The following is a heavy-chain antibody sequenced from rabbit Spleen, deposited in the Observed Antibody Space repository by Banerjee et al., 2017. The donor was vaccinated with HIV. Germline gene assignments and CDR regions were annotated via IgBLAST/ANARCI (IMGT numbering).Heavy chain of an antibody. Sequence: QQLVESGGGLVKPGASLTLTCKASGVSFSSGSYMCWVRQAPGKGLEWIACIDAGSSDFTYFASWVNGRFTISSHNAQNTVDLQMNSLTVADTATYFCARDASSSGYYRDTRLDLWGPGTLVTVS. V-gene: IGHV1S40*01. CDR2: IDAGSSDFT. J-gene: IGHJ3*01. CDR3: ARDASSSGYYRDTRLDL. D-gene: IGHD1-1*01. CDR1: GVSFSSGSY.